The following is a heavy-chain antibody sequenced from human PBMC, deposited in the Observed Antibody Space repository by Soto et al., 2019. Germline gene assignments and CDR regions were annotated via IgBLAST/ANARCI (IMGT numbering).Heavy chain of an antibody. J-gene: IGHJ4*02. CDR3: AIYPHKIIAAAPY. D-gene: IGHD6-13*01. CDR1: GGSISSYY. CDR2: IYYSGST. Sequence: SETLSLTCTASGGSISSYYWSWIRQHPGKGLEWIGYIYYSGSTNYNPSLKSRVTISVDTSKNQFSLKLSSVTAADTAVYYCAIYPHKIIAAAPYWGQGTLVTVSS. V-gene: IGHV4-59*01.